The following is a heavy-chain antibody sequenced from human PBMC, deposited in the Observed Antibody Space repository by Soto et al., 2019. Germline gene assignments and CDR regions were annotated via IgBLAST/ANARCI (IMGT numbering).Heavy chain of an antibody. CDR3: ARDPLWGTAMVLWYFDL. D-gene: IGHD5-18*01. J-gene: IGHJ2*01. V-gene: IGHV3-23*01. Sequence: AGGSLRLSCAASGFTFSSYAMSWVRQAPGKGLEWVSAISGSGGSTYYADSVKGRFTISRDNSKNTLYLQMNSLRAEDTAVYYCARDPLWGTAMVLWYFDLWGRGTLVTVSS. CDR1: GFTFSSYA. CDR2: ISGSGGST.